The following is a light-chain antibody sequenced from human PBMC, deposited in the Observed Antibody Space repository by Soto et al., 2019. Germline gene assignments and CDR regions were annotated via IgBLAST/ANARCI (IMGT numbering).Light chain of an antibody. CDR2: DAY. J-gene: IGKJ4*01. Sequence: DIQLNQSPSSLSASGGDRVTITGPACQVISNYLNWYQQKPGKAPKLLIYDAYNLETGVPSRFSGSGSGTDFTFSISNLQPEDIATYYCQQDYNLPLTFGGGTKVEIK. V-gene: IGKV1-33*01. CDR3: QQDYNLPLT. CDR1: QVISNY.